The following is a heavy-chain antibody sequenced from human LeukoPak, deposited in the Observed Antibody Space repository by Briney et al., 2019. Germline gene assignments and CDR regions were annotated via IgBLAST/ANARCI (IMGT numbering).Heavy chain of an antibody. CDR1: GGSISSSSYY. CDR3: ARASGPSSTREFDY. CDR2: IYYSGST. D-gene: IGHD2-2*01. Sequence: SETLSLTCTVSGGSISSSSYYWGWIRQPPGKGLEWIGSIYYSGSTYYNPSLKSRDTKSVDTSKNQFSLKLSSVTAADTAVYYYARASGPSSTREFDYWGQGTLVTVSS. J-gene: IGHJ4*02. V-gene: IGHV4-39*07.